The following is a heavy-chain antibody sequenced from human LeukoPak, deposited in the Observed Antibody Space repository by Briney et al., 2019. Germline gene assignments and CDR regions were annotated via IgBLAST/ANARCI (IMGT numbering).Heavy chain of an antibody. Sequence: PGGSLRPSCAASGFTFSSYNFNWVRQAPGKGLQWVSYISSSSSTIYYADSVKGRFTISRDNAKNSLYLQMNSLRAEDTAVYYCARDVARIQLWSKGYYMDVWGKGTTVTVSS. D-gene: IGHD5-18*01. V-gene: IGHV3-48*01. J-gene: IGHJ6*03. CDR1: GFTFSSYN. CDR3: ARDVARIQLWSKGYYMDV. CDR2: ISSSSSTI.